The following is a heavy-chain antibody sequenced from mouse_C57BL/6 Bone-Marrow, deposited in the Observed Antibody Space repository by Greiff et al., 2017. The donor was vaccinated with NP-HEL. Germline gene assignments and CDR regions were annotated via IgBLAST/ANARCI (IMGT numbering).Heavy chain of an antibody. CDR2: ISSGGSYT. CDR1: GFTFSSYG. Sequence: EVKLVESGGDLVKPGGSLKLSCAASGFTFSSYGMSWVRQTPDKRLEWVATISSGGSYTYYPDSVKGRFTISRDNAKNTLYLQMSSLKSEDTAMYYCARPGTTAPFDYWGQGTTLTVSS. J-gene: IGHJ2*01. D-gene: IGHD1-2*01. V-gene: IGHV5-6*01. CDR3: ARPGTTAPFDY.